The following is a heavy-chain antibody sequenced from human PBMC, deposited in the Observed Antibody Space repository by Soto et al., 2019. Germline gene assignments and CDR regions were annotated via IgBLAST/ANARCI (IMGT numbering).Heavy chain of an antibody. J-gene: IGHJ6*02. CDR1: GGSISSYY. CDR3: ERITIFGVGRQDYYYGMDV. CDR2: IYTSGST. Sequence: SETVSLTCTVSGGSISSYYRSWIRQPAGKGLEWIGRIYTSGSTNYNPSLKSRVTMSVDTSKNQFSLKLSSVTAADTAVYYCERITIFGVGRQDYYYGMDVWGQGTTVTVSS. D-gene: IGHD3-3*01. V-gene: IGHV4-4*07.